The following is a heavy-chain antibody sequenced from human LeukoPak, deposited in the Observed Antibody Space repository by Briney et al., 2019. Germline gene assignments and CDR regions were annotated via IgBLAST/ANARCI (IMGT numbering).Heavy chain of an antibody. D-gene: IGHD4-23*01. V-gene: IGHV3-23*01. CDR3: AKDLQAGGNNNWFDP. Sequence: PGGSLRLSCAASGFTFSSYAMSWVRQAPGKGLEWVSAISGSGGSTYYADSVKGRFTISRDNSKNTLYLQMNSLRAEDTAVYYCAKDLQAGGNNNWFDPWGQGTLVTVSS. CDR1: GFTFSSYA. CDR2: ISGSGGST. J-gene: IGHJ5*02.